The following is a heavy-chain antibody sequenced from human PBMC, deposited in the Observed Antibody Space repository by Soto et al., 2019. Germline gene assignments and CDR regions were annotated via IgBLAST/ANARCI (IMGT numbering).Heavy chain of an antibody. V-gene: IGHV3-23*01. Sequence: EVQLLESGGGLVQPGGSLRLSCEASGFTFSSYAMSWVRQAPGKGLEWVSAISGSGGSTYYEDSVKGRFTISRDNSKNTQYLRMNRLRAEETDVYYCANAARYCSSTSCYPQYYYYYMGVWGKGSSGSV. CDR1: GFTFSSYA. CDR2: ISGSGGST. D-gene: IGHD2-2*01. CDR3: ANAARYCSSTSCYPQYYYYYMGV. J-gene: IGHJ6*03.